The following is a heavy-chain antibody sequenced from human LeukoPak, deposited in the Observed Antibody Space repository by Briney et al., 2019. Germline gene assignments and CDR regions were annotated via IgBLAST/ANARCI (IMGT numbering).Heavy chain of an antibody. Sequence: PSATLSLTCAVYGRSFSGYYWSWIRQPPGKGLEWIGENNHSGSTNYNPSLKRRVTISVDTSKNQFSLKLSSVTAADAAVYYCASGGRLGYCSSTSCYRNYKFDYWGQGTLVTVSS. CDR1: GRSFSGYY. CDR2: NNHSGST. CDR3: ASGGRLGYCSSTSCYRNYKFDY. D-gene: IGHD2-2*01. V-gene: IGHV4-34*01. J-gene: IGHJ4*02.